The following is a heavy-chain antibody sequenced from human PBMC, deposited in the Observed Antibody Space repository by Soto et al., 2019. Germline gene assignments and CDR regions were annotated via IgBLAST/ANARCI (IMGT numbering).Heavy chain of an antibody. CDR3: ARNTIFGVVSPVYFDY. CDR2: IYPGDSDT. J-gene: IGHJ4*02. D-gene: IGHD3-3*01. V-gene: IGHV5-51*01. CDR1: GYSFTSYW. Sequence: PGESLKISCKGSGYSFTSYWIGWVRQMPGKGLEWMGIIYPGDSDTRYSPSFQGQVTISADKSISTAYLQWSSLKASDTAMYYCARNTIFGVVSPVYFDYWGQGTLVTLSS.